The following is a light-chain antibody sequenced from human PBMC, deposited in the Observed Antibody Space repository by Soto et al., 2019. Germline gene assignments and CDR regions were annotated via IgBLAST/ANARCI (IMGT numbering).Light chain of an antibody. CDR3: QQYRACPRT. CDR2: TPS. CDR1: LGSSNL. V-gene: IGKV1D-16*02. J-gene: IGKJ5*01. Sequence: DIQLTQAPSSLSAYVGDRVTITCRARLGSSNLLAWHQKKPGKAPKSLIKTPSILQSGVPSRFSGRGSETDFTLTNSCLQPADFATYYCQQYRACPRTFGQGTRLELK.